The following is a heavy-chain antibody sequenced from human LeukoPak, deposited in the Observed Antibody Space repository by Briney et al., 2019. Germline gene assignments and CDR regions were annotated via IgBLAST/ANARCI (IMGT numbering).Heavy chain of an antibody. CDR2: IYYSGST. J-gene: IGHJ4*02. Sequence: SETLSLTCTVSGGSISSYYWGWIRQPPGKGLEWIGSIYYSGSTYYNPSLKSRVTISVDTSKNQFSLRLSSVTAADTAVYYCARVVRAGIYFDSWGQGTLVTVSS. CDR3: ARVVRAGIYFDS. D-gene: IGHD2-2*01. V-gene: IGHV4-39*07. CDR1: GGSISSYY.